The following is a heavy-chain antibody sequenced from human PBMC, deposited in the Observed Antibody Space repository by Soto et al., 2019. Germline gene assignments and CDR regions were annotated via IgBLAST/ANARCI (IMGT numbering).Heavy chain of an antibody. Sequence: GGSLRLSCAASGSTLSNYWMTWVRQAPGKGLEWVANINKDGSQKNYVDSVKGRFTIARDNGQNSLSLQINSLRVEDTAVYYCVRELGLAYWGQGALVTVS. J-gene: IGHJ4*02. CDR3: VRELGLAY. CDR2: INKDGSQK. V-gene: IGHV3-7*03. CDR1: GSTLSNYW. D-gene: IGHD7-27*01.